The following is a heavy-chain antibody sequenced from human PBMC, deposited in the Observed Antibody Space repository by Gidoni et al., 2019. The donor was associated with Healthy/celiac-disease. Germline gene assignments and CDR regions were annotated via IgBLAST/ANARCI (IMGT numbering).Heavy chain of an antibody. CDR2: IDPSDSYT. D-gene: IGHD3-22*01. CDR1: GNSFTSYW. CDR3: ARHWYSSGSSYWYFDL. Sequence: EVQLVQSGAEVKKPGESLRISCKGSGNSFTSYWISWVRQMPGKGLEWMGRIDPSDSYTNYSPSFQGHVTISADKSISTAYLQWSSLKASDTAMYYCARHWYSSGSSYWYFDLWGRGTLVTVSS. V-gene: IGHV5-10-1*03. J-gene: IGHJ2*01.